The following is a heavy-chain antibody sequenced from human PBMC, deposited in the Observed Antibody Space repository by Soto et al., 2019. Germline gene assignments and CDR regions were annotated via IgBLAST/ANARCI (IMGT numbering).Heavy chain of an antibody. Sequence: QVQLQESGPGLVKPSGTLSLTCAVSGGSISSSNWWSWVRQPPGKGLEWIGEIYHSGSTNYNPSHKSRVPISVXXSXTXXSLKRSSVTTAATAGYYCARYVPSYVPHYYYGMDVWGQGTTVTVSS. J-gene: IGHJ6*02. CDR1: GGSISSSNW. V-gene: IGHV4-4*02. D-gene: IGHD2-2*01. CDR2: IYHSGST. CDR3: ARYVPSYVPHYYYGMDV.